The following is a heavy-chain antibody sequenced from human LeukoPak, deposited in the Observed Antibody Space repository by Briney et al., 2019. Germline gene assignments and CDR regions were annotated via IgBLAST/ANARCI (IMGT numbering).Heavy chain of an antibody. V-gene: IGHV4-34*01. D-gene: IGHD6-6*01. CDR3: ARAIAARPRLRYSSSPFDY. Sequence: AETLSLTCAVYGGSFSGYYWSWIRHPPGKGLEWIGEINHSGSTNYNPSLKSRVTISVDTSKNQFSLKLSSVTDADTAVYYCARAIAARPRLRYSSSPFDYWGQGTLVTVSS. CDR1: GGSFSGYY. J-gene: IGHJ4*02. CDR2: INHSGST.